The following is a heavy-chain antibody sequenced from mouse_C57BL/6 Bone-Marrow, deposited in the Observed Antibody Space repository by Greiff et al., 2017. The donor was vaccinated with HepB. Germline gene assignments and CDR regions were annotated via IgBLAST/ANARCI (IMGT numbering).Heavy chain of an antibody. Sequence: QVQLKESGPELVKPGASVKISCKASGYAFSSSWMNWVKQRPGKGLEWIGRIYPGDGDTNYNGKFKGKATLTADKSSSTAYMQLSSLTSEDSAVYFCASQGFYYGSMDYWGQGTSVTVSS. CDR2: IYPGDGDT. D-gene: IGHD2-2*01. CDR1: GYAFSSSW. J-gene: IGHJ4*01. V-gene: IGHV1-82*01. CDR3: ASQGFYYGSMDY.